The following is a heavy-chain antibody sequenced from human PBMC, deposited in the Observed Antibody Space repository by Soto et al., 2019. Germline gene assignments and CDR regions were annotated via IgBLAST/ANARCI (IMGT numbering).Heavy chain of an antibody. CDR3: AKDDYYYDSSGYYFVNYFDY. J-gene: IGHJ4*02. Sequence: GGSLRLSCAASGFTFSSYAMSWVRQAPGKGLEWVSAISGSGGSTYYADSVKGRFTISRDNSKNTLYLQMNSLRAEDTAVYYCAKDDYYYDSSGYYFVNYFDYWGQGTLVTVSS. V-gene: IGHV3-23*01. CDR2: ISGSGGST. CDR1: GFTFSSYA. D-gene: IGHD3-22*01.